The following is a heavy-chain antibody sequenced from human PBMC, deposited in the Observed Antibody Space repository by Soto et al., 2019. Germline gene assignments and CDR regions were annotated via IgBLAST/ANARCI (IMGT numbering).Heavy chain of an antibody. Sequence: SETLSLTCTVSGVSISSSSYYWGWIRQPPGKGLEWIGSIYYSGSTYYNPSLKSRVTISVDTSKNQFSLKLSSVTAADTAVYYCRSYYNDFDYWGQGTLVTVSS. J-gene: IGHJ4*02. V-gene: IGHV4-39*01. CDR2: IYYSGST. CDR3: RSYYNDFDY. D-gene: IGHD3-10*01. CDR1: GVSISSSSYY.